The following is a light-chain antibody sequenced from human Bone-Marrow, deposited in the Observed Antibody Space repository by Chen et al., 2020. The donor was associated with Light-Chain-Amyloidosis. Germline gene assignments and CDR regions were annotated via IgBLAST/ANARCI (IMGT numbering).Light chain of an antibody. Sequence: QSALTQPASASGSPGQSITISCTGTSSDVGGDNHVSWYQQHPDNAPKLMLYEVTNRPSWVPDRFSGSKSDNTASLTISGLQTEDEADYFCSSYTITNTLVFGSGTRVTVL. CDR3: SSYTITNTLV. CDR1: SSDVGGDNH. J-gene: IGLJ1*01. CDR2: EVT. V-gene: IGLV2-14*01.